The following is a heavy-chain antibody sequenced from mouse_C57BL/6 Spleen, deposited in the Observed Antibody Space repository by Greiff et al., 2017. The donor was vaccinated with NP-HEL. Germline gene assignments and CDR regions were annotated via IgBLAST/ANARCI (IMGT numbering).Heavy chain of an antibody. CDR1: GFTFSDYG. J-gene: IGHJ4*01. CDR2: ISSGSSTI. CDR3: LYSNYDAMDY. Sequence: EVKVEESGGGLVKPGGSLKLSCAASGFTFSDYGMHWVRQAPEKGLEWVAYISSGSSTIYYADTVKGRFTISRDNAENTLFLQMTSLRSEDTAMYYCLYSNYDAMDYWGQGTSVTVSS. D-gene: IGHD2-5*01. V-gene: IGHV5-17*01.